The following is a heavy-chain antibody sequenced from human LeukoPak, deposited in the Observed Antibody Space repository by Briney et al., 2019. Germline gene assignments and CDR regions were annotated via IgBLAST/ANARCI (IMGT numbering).Heavy chain of an antibody. CDR3: ARGTGPNYGTGFHNWFDP. J-gene: IGHJ5*02. V-gene: IGHV1-69*05. CDR2: IIPIFGTA. CDR1: GGTFSSYA. Sequence: SVKVSCKASGGTFSSYAISWVRQAPGQGLEWMGGIIPIFGTANYAQKFQGRVTITTDESTSTAYMELSSLRSEDTAVYYCARGTGPNYGTGFHNWFDPWGQGTLVTVSS. D-gene: IGHD4/OR15-4a*01.